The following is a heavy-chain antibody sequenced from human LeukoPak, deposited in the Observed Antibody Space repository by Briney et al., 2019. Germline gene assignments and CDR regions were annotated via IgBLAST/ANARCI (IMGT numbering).Heavy chain of an antibody. Sequence: GGSLRLSCAASGFTFSSYGMHWVRQAPGKGLEWVAVISYDGSNKYYADSVKGRFTISRDNSKNTLYLQMNSLRAEDTAVYYCARDPTQQLDLAGLDWGQGTLVTVSS. CDR3: ARDPTQQLDLAGLD. D-gene: IGHD6-13*01. CDR1: GFTFSSYG. CDR2: ISYDGSNK. J-gene: IGHJ4*02. V-gene: IGHV3-30*03.